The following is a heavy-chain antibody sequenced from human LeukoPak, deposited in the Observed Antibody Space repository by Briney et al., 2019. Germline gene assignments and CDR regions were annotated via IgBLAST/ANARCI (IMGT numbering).Heavy chain of an antibody. D-gene: IGHD6-6*01. V-gene: IGHV3-23*01. J-gene: IGHJ6*02. Sequence: GGSLRLSCAASGFTFSSYAMSWVRQAPGKGLEWVSAISGSGGSTYYADSVKGRLTISRDNSKNTLYLQMNSLRAEDTAVYYCAKAEYSSNYGMDVWGQGTTVTVSS. CDR1: GFTFSSYA. CDR3: AKAEYSSNYGMDV. CDR2: ISGSGGST.